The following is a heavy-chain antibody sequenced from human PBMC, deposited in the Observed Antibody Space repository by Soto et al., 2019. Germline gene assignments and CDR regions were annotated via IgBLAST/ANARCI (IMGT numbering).Heavy chain of an antibody. CDR2: IIPILGVP. CDR1: GRTFGSDT. J-gene: IGHJ6*03. Sequence: QVQLAQSGAEVKKPGSSVRVSCKASGRTFGSDTFSWVRQAPGQGLEWMGRIIPILGVPTYAHKFQGRVTITADKSTSTAYMEMSSLRSEDTAVYYCAIDLRGRDYYYMDVWGKGTTVTVSS. CDR3: AIDLRGRDYYYMDV. V-gene: IGHV1-69*08. D-gene: IGHD3-10*01.